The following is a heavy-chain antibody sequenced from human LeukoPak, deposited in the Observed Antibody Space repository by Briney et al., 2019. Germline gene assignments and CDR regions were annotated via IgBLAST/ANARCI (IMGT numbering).Heavy chain of an antibody. Sequence: SETLSLTCAVYGGSFSGYYWSWIRQPPGKGLGWIGEINHSGSTNYNPSPKSRVTISVDTSKNQFSLKLSSVTAADTAVYYCARDIVVVPAAYSLSYYYYYMDVWGKGTTVTVSS. CDR1: GGSFSGYY. CDR2: INHSGST. D-gene: IGHD2-2*01. J-gene: IGHJ6*03. CDR3: ARDIVVVPAAYSLSYYYYYMDV. V-gene: IGHV4-34*01.